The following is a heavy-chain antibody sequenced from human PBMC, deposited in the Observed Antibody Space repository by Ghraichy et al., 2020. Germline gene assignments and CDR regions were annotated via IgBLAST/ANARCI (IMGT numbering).Heavy chain of an antibody. D-gene: IGHD4-17*01. J-gene: IGHJ4*02. CDR1: GFNFARHW. CDR2: IKSDGSDI. V-gene: IGHV3-7*01. CDR3: ARDPYGDYKYGGTDY. Sequence: GGSLRLSCAASGFNFARHWMSWVRQVPGKGLEWVASIKSDGSDIFYVDSVRGRFTISRDNAENSVSLEMTSLRAEDTAIYYCARDPYGDYKYGGTDYWGRGTLVSVSS.